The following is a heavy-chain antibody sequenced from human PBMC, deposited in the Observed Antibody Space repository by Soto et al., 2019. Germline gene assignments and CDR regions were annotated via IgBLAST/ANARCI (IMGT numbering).Heavy chain of an antibody. D-gene: IGHD5-18*01. J-gene: IGHJ6*02. CDR3: AREMRIQLWGSTYYYYGMDV. CDR1: GGSISSGGYY. V-gene: IGHV4-31*03. Sequence: QVQLQESGPGLVKPSQTLSLTCTVSGGSISSGGYYWSWIRQHPGKGLEWIGYIYYSGSTYYNPSLNSRVTISVDTSKNQFSLKLSSVTAADTAVYYCAREMRIQLWGSTYYYYGMDVWGQGTTVTVSS. CDR2: IYYSGST.